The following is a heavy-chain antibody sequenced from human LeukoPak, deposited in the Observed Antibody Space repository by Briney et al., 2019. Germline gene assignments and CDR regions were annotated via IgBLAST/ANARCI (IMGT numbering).Heavy chain of an antibody. CDR3: ARAAIAAARIYYYMDV. V-gene: IGHV3-21*01. CDR2: ISTSSSYI. CDR1: GFTFSSYA. J-gene: IGHJ6*03. Sequence: GGSLRLSCAASGFTFSSYAMSWVRQAPGKGLEWVSFISTSSSYIHNADSVKGRFTISRDNAENSLYLQMNSLRAEDTAVYYCARAAIAAARIYYYMDVWGKGTTVTVSS. D-gene: IGHD6-13*01.